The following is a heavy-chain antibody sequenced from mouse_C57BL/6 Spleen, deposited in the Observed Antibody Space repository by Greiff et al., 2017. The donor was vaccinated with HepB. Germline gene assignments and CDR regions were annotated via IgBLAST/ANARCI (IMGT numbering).Heavy chain of an antibody. CDR1: GYTFTSYW. CDR2: IYPGSGST. J-gene: IGHJ3*01. Sequence: VQLQQPGAELVKPGASVKMSCKASGYTFTSYWITWVKQRPGQGLEWIGDIYPGSGSTNYNEKFKSKATLTVDTSSSTAYMQLSSLTSEDSAVYYCARGDGYGTWFAYWGQGTLVTVSA. V-gene: IGHV1-55*01. CDR3: ARGDGYGTWFAY. D-gene: IGHD2-2*01.